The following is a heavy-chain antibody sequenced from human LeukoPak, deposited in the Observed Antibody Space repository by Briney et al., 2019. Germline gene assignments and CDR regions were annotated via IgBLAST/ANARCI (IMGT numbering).Heavy chain of an antibody. J-gene: IGHJ4*02. CDR3: ARYSSSSENYFDY. Sequence: PSQTLSLTCIVSGGSIRSSSYYWGWIRQPPGKGLEWLGSIYYSGSTYYNPSLKSRVTISVDTSKDQFSLKLSSVTAADTAVYYCARYSSSSENYFDYWGQGTLVTVSS. D-gene: IGHD6-6*01. CDR1: GGSIRSSSYY. CDR2: IYYSGST. V-gene: IGHV4-39*01.